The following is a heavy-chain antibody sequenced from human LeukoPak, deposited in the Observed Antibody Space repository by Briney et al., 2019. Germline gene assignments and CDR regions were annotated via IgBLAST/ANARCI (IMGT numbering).Heavy chain of an antibody. Sequence: SVKVSCKASGGTFSSYAVSWVRQAPGQGLEWMGGIIPIFGTANYAQKFQGRVTITADESTSTAYMELSSLRSEDTAVYYCARDQYRQYQLLSANWFDPWGQGTLVTVSS. CDR3: ARDQYRQYQLLSANWFDP. CDR2: IIPIFGTA. J-gene: IGHJ5*02. CDR1: GGTFSSYA. D-gene: IGHD2-2*01. V-gene: IGHV1-69*13.